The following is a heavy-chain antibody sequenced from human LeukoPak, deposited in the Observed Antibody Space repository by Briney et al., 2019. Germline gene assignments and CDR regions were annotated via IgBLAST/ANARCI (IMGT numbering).Heavy chain of an antibody. Sequence: GGSLRLSCAASGFNFDNAWMTWVRQAPGKGLEWVGRIKSKADDWTTDYAAPVKGRFTISRDDSNNTLYLQMNSLKSEDTAVYYCTTDGGRYFDWVFFYWGQGTLVTVSS. J-gene: IGHJ4*02. CDR3: TTDGGRYFDWVFFY. CDR1: GFNFDNAW. V-gene: IGHV3-15*01. CDR2: IKSKADDWTT. D-gene: IGHD3-9*01.